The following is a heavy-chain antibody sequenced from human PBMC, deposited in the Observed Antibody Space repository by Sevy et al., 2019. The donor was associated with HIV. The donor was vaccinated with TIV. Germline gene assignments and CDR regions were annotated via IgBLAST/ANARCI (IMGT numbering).Heavy chain of an antibody. V-gene: IGHV1-18*01. Sequence: ASVKVSCKASGYTLTSYGISWVRQAPGQGLEWMGWISAYNGNTNYAQKLQGRVTMTTDTSTSTAYMELRSLRSDDTAVYYCARANRLLWFGELWNWGQGPLVTVSS. J-gene: IGHJ4*02. D-gene: IGHD3-10*01. CDR3: ARANRLLWFGELWN. CDR2: ISAYNGNT. CDR1: GYTLTSYG.